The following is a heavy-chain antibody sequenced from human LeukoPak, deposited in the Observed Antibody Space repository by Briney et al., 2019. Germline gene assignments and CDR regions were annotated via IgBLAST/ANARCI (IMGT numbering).Heavy chain of an antibody. Sequence: GGSLRLSYAATGFTFNVLWLTWVRQAPGKGLEWVANINPDGTVPSYVDSVKGRFTISRDNANNSLYLQLNSLRPEDTALYYCVKGNWGDYWGQGALVTVSS. CDR1: GFTFNVLW. J-gene: IGHJ4*02. CDR2: INPDGTVP. CDR3: VKGNWGDY. D-gene: IGHD7-27*01. V-gene: IGHV3-7*01.